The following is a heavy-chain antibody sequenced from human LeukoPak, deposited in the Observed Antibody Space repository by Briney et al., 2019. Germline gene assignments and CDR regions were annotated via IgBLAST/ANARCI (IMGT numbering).Heavy chain of an antibody. CDR1: GGSISSYY. Sequence: SETLSLTCTVSGGSISSYYWSWIRQPPGKGLEWIGNSYYSGSTKYNPSLKSRVTISVDTSKNQFSLKVNSVTAADTAVYYCAGDDSSSWWSYWGQGTLVTVSS. D-gene: IGHD6-13*01. J-gene: IGHJ4*02. CDR2: SYYSGST. CDR3: AGDDSSSWWSY. V-gene: IGHV4-59*01.